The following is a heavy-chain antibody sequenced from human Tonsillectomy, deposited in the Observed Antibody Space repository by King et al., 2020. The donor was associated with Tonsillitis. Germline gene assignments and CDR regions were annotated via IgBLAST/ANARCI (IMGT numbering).Heavy chain of an antibody. V-gene: IGHV4-39*01. CDR3: ARQGYTWGY. CDR2: IYYSGSS. J-gene: IGHJ4*02. Sequence: QLVESGPGLVKPSETLSLTCTVSGGSISSSSYYWGWIRQPPGKGLEGIGTIYYSGSSYYNPSLKSRVSISVDTSKNQFSLKLSSVTAADTAVHYCARQGYTWGYWGQGTLVTVSS. D-gene: IGHD1-1*01. CDR1: GGSISSSSYY.